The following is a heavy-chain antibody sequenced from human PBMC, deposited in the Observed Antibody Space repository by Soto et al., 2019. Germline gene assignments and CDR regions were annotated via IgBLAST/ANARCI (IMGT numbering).Heavy chain of an antibody. D-gene: IGHD3-3*01. V-gene: IGHV4-34*01. J-gene: IGHJ6*03. CDR2: INHSGST. Sequence: SETLSLTCDVYGGSFSGYYWSWIRQPPGKGLEWIGEINHSGSTNYNPSLKSRVTISVDTSKNQFSLKLSSVTAADTAVYYCARDRKYYDFWSGYSHYYYYYYMDVWGKGTTVTVSS. CDR3: ARDRKYYDFWSGYSHYYYYYYMDV. CDR1: GGSFSGYY.